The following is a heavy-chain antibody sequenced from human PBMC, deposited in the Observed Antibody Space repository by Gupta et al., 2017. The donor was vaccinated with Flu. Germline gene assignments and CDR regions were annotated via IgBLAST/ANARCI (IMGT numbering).Heavy chain of an antibody. D-gene: IGHD4-17*01. CDR3: YDGHYFGG. CDR1: W. J-gene: IGHJ4*02. V-gene: IGHV3-7*01. Sequence: WMTWVRQAPRKGLGWVVSITEEGSEKYYVESVKGRFTISRDNAKNSVYLQMNSLRGEDTAVYYCYDGHYFGGWGQGTLVTVSS. CDR2: ITEEGSEK.